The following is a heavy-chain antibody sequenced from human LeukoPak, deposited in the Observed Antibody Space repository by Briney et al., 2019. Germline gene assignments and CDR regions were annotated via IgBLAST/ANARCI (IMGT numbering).Heavy chain of an antibody. CDR2: ISWNGGSI. CDR3: AKVIGIAVAGMSFDY. Sequence: PGGSLRLSCAASGFTFDDYAMHWVRQAPGKGLEWASGISWNGGSIGYADSVKGRFTISRDNAKNSLYLQMNSLRAEDTALYYCAKVIGIAVAGMSFDYWGQGTLVTVSS. J-gene: IGHJ4*02. V-gene: IGHV3-9*01. D-gene: IGHD6-19*01. CDR1: GFTFDDYA.